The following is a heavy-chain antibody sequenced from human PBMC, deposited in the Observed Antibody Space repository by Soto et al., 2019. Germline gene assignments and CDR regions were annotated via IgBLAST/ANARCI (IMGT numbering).Heavy chain of an antibody. CDR2: IWYDGSNK. J-gene: IGHJ4*02. Sequence: PGGSLRLSCAASGFTFSSYGMHWVRQAPGKGLEWVAVIWYDGSNKYYADSVKGRFTISRDNSKNTLYLQMNSLRAEDTAVYYCARSVLYSSGWYYFDYWGQGTLVTVSS. D-gene: IGHD6-19*01. CDR1: GFTFSSYG. CDR3: ARSVLYSSGWYYFDY. V-gene: IGHV3-33*01.